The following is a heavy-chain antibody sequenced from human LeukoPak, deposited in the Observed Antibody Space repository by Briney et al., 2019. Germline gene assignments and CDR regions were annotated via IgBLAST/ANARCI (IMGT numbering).Heavy chain of an antibody. CDR1: GYTFTSYG. CDR3: ARVHSSGSIYYYGMDV. Sequence: GASVKVSCKASGYTFTSYGISWVRQAPGQGLEWTGWISAYNGNTNYAQKLQGRVTMTTDTSTSTAYMELRSLRSDDTAVYYCARVHSSGSIYYYGMDVWGQGTTVTVSS. V-gene: IGHV1-18*01. J-gene: IGHJ6*02. D-gene: IGHD6-19*01. CDR2: ISAYNGNT.